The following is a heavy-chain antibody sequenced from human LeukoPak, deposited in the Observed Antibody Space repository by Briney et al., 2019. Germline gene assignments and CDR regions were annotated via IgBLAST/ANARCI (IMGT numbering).Heavy chain of an antibody. CDR2: ISAYNGNT. Sequence: ASVKVSCKASGYSLTNFGISWVRQAPGQGPEWMGWISAYNGNTKYAQKFQGRFTMTTETSTSTAYMGLRSLRSDDTAVYYCARDQNVQWLVQGGVFDIWGQGTMVTVSS. V-gene: IGHV1-18*01. D-gene: IGHD6-19*01. J-gene: IGHJ3*02. CDR1: GYSLTNFG. CDR3: ARDQNVQWLVQGGVFDI.